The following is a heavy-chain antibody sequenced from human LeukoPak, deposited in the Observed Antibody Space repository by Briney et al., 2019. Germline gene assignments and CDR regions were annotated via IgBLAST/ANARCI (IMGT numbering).Heavy chain of an antibody. V-gene: IGHV5-10-1*01. CDR2: IDPSDSYT. D-gene: IGHD6-13*01. Sequence: GASLQISCKGSGSIFTSYWISWVRQLPGKGLEWMGRIDPSDSYTNYSPSFQGHVTISADKSISTAYLQWSSLKASDTAMYYCARLSSSWSTGLDYWGQGTLVTVSS. J-gene: IGHJ4*02. CDR3: ARLSSSWSTGLDY. CDR1: GSIFTSYW.